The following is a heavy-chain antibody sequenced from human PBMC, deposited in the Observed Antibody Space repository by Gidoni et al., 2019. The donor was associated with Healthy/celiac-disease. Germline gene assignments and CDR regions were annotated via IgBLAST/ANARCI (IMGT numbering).Heavy chain of an antibody. CDR2: ISGSGGST. J-gene: IGHJ4*02. V-gene: IGHV3-23*01. Sequence: EVQLLESGGGLVQPGGSLRLSCAASGFTFSSYAMSWVRQAPGKGLEWVSAISGSGGSTYYADSVKGRFTNSRDNSKNTLYLQMNSLRAEDTAVYYCAKDYYDSSGYYSYWGQGTLVAVSS. CDR3: AKDYYDSSGYYSY. D-gene: IGHD3-22*01. CDR1: GFTFSSYA.